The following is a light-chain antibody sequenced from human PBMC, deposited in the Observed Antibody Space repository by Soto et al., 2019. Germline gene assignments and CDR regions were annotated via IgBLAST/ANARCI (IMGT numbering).Light chain of an antibody. CDR2: GAS. J-gene: IGKJ4*01. Sequence: EIVLTQSPGTLSLSPGERATLSCRASQSVSNNYLAWYQQKPGQAPRLLIYGASNRATGIPDRFSGSGSGTDFTLTISRLEPEDFAVYYCQQYDSSPLTFGGGTKVDNK. CDR3: QQYDSSPLT. V-gene: IGKV3-20*01. CDR1: QSVSNNY.